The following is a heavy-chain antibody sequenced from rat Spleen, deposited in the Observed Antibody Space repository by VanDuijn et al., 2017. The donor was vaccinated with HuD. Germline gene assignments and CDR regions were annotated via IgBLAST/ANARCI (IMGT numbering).Heavy chain of an antibody. J-gene: IGHJ2*01. V-gene: IGHV5-17*01. CDR3: AREIRHYFDY. CDR1: GFIFSDYG. Sequence: EVQLVESGGGLIQPGRSLKLSCAASGFIFSDYGMAWVRQAPKKGLEWVATINYEGSKTYHRDSVKGRFTISRDNAKSTLFLQMDSLRSEDMATYYCAREIRHYFDYWGQGILVTVSS. CDR2: INYEGSKT.